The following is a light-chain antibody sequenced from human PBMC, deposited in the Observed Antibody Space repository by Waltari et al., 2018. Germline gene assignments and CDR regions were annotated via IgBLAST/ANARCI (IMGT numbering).Light chain of an antibody. CDR1: QSILYRSSNRNA. CDR2: WAA. V-gene: IGKV4-1*01. CDR3: QQYYNAPLT. Sequence: DIVMTQSPYSLAVSLGERATTTCKSSQSILYRSSNRNALAWYPQKPGQPPKLLFFWAATRESGAPDRFSVSGSGTDFTLTISSLQAEDVAVYYCQQYYNAPLTFGGGTKVEIK. J-gene: IGKJ4*01.